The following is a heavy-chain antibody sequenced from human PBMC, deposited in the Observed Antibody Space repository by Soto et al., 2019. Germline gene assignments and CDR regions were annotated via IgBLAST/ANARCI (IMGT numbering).Heavy chain of an antibody. J-gene: IGHJ4*02. CDR2: TYYRSTWNT. Sequence: SQTLSLTCAISGDSVSSESAGWNWIRQSPSRGLEWLGRTYYRSTWNTDYAVSVKSRITINVDTSKNQFSLQLTSVTPEDTAVYYCARYVRGVLFDFWGPGTVVTVSS. CDR1: GDSVSSESAG. D-gene: IGHD3-10*02. V-gene: IGHV6-1*01. CDR3: ARYVRGVLFDF.